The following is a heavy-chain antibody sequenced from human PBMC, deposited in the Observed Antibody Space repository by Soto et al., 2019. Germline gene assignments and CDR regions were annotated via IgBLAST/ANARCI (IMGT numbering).Heavy chain of an antibody. CDR3: ARGGGWYVWFDP. V-gene: IGHV1-3*01. Sequence: GASVKVSCQASGYTFTSYAMHWVRQAPGQRLEWMGWINAGNGNTKYSQKFQGRVTITRDTSASTAYMELSSLRSEDTAVYYCARGGGWYVWFDPWGQGTLVTVSS. J-gene: IGHJ5*02. CDR2: INAGNGNT. D-gene: IGHD6-19*01. CDR1: GYTFTSYA.